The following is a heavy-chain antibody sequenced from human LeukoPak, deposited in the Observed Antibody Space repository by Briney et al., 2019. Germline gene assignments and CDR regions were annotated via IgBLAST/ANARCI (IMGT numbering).Heavy chain of an antibody. D-gene: IGHD1-26*01. CDR2: ISGSGDST. CDR1: EFSFGSYA. Sequence: GGSLRLSCAASEFSFGSYAMSWVRQAPGKGLQWVSGISGSGDSTYYADSVNGRFTISRDNSKNTLYLQMISLRAEDTAVYYCAKGGGSYFRRVTYYYYYMVAWGKGTTVTVSS. V-gene: IGHV3-23*01. CDR3: AKGGGSYFRRVTYYYYYMVA. J-gene: IGHJ6*03.